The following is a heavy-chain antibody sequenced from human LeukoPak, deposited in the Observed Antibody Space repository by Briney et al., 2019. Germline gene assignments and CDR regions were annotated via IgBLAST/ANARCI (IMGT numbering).Heavy chain of an antibody. Sequence: ASVKVSCKVSGYTLTELSMHWVRQAPGQGLEWMGVINPSDGGTNYAQKFQGRVTMTRDTSTSTVYMELNSLRSEDTAVYYCAGCSGGSCYHNWFDPWGQGTLVTVSS. V-gene: IGHV1-46*01. CDR2: INPSDGGT. D-gene: IGHD2-15*01. J-gene: IGHJ5*02. CDR3: AGCSGGSCYHNWFDP. CDR1: GYTLTELS.